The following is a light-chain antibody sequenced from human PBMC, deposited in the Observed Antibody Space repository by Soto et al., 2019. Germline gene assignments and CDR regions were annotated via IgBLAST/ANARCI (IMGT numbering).Light chain of an antibody. V-gene: IGKV3-15*01. CDR1: QSVRSN. J-gene: IGKJ1*01. Sequence: EIVMTQSPVTLSVSPGERATLSCRASQSVRSNLAWYQQKPGQAPSLLIYGAFTRATGIPTRFSGTGSGTEFTLTISSLQSEDFALYYCQQYNHWPRTFGRGTKVDIK. CDR3: QQYNHWPRT. CDR2: GAF.